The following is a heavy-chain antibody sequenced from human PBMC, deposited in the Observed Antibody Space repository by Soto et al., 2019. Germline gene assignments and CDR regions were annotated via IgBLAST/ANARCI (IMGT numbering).Heavy chain of an antibody. J-gene: IGHJ6*03. D-gene: IGHD1-7*01. CDR1: GFSISSFY. V-gene: IGHV4-59*08. CDR2: IYYSGST. CDR3: ARLLYDWNFGNYYYYYMDV. Sequence: TDTLSLTCTVSGFSISSFYWTWIWQHPGKGLEWIGYIYYSGSTNYNPSLKSRVTISVDTSKNQFSLKLSSVTAADTAVYYCARLLYDWNFGNYYYYYMDVWGKGTTVT.